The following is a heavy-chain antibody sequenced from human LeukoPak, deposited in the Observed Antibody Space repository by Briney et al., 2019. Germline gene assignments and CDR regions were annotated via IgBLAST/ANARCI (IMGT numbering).Heavy chain of an antibody. CDR3: ARVVGSYDYGGNQGSDY. J-gene: IGHJ4*02. V-gene: IGHV3-21*01. D-gene: IGHD4-23*01. CDR2: VSSSSSYI. Sequence: GGSLRLSCAASGFTFSSYWMNWVRQAPGEGLEWVSSVSSSSSYIYYADSVKGRFTISRDNAKNSLYLQMNSLRAEDTAVYYCARVVGSYDYGGNQGSDYWGQGTLVTVSS. CDR1: GFTFSSYW.